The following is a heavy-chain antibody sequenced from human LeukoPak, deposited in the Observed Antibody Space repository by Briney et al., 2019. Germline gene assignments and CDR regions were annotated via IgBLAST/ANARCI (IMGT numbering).Heavy chain of an antibody. D-gene: IGHD2-2*01. V-gene: IGHV1-2*02. CDR3: ARDHCSSTSCYARIDY. CDR2: INPNSGGT. CDR1: GYTXTGYY. J-gene: IGHJ4*02. Sequence: GASVTVSCKASGYTXTGYYMHWVRQAPGQGLEWMGWINPNSGGTNYAQKFQGRVTMTRDTSISTAYMELSRLRSDDTAVYYCARDHCSSTSCYARIDYWGQGTLVTVSS.